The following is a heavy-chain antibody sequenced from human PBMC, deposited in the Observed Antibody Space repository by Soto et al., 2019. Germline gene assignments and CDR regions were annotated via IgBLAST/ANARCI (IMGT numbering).Heavy chain of an antibody. CDR2: INAYNGNT. CDR1: GYTFTSYG. Sequence: ASVKVSCKASGYTFTSYGISWVRQAPGQGLEWMGWINAYNGNTKYSQKLQGRVTMTTNTSISTAYMELSSLRSEDTAVYYCARAAVAGQNWFDPWGQGTLVTVSS. J-gene: IGHJ5*02. CDR3: ARAAVAGQNWFDP. V-gene: IGHV1-18*01. D-gene: IGHD6-19*01.